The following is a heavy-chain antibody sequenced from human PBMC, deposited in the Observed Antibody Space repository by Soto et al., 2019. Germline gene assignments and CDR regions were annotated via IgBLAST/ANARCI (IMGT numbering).Heavy chain of an antibody. CDR1: GFTFSSYG. CDR3: ARWSYLDY. Sequence: PGGSLRLSCAASGFTFSSYGMHWVRQAPGKGLEWVSTISGSDGKTFYADSVKGRFSISRDTSQSTLYLQMNSLRADDTAMYYCARWSYLDYWGQGTRVTVSS. D-gene: IGHD3-3*01. V-gene: IGHV3-23*01. CDR2: ISGSDGKT. J-gene: IGHJ4*02.